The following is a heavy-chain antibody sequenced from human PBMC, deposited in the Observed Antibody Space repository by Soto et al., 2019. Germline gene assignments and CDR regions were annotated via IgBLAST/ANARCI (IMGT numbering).Heavy chain of an antibody. CDR1: GFTVSSNY. CDR2: IYSGGGT. D-gene: IGHD3-16*02. J-gene: IGHJ4*02. CDR3: ARGPEDMITFGGVIVKGHYFDY. Sequence: GGSLRLSCAASGFTVSSNYMSWVRQAPGKGLEWVSIIYSGGGTYYADSVKGRFTISRDNFKNTLYLQMNSLRAEDTAVHYCARGPEDMITFGGVIVKGHYFDYWGQGTLVTVSS. V-gene: IGHV3-66*01.